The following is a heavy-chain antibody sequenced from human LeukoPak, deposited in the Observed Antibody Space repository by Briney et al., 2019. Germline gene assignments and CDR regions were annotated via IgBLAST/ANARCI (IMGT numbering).Heavy chain of an antibody. D-gene: IGHD3-3*01. Sequence: SETLSLTFTASGGSLTDGDYYWGWVRQPPGTGLHWLATTWRGASLNSRVTISLDTSQNQFSLRLTSVTASDTAVYYCVRIFGYYQEAMDVWGPGITVTVSS. J-gene: IGHJ6*02. CDR2: TWRG. CDR3: VRIFGYYQEAMDV. V-gene: IGHV4-61*08. CDR1: GGSLTDGDYY.